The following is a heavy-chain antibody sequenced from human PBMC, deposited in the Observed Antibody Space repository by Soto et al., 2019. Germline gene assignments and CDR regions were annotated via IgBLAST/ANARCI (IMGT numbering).Heavy chain of an antibody. V-gene: IGHV4-34*01. CDR2: INHSGST. CDR1: GGSFSGYY. D-gene: IGHD3-10*01. J-gene: IGHJ4*02. Sequence: SETLSLTCAVYGGSFSGYYWSWIRQPPGKGLEWIGEINHSGSTNYNPSLKSRVTISVATSTNQFSLKLRSVTAADTAAFYCPRSRHYDGSGSYPDYWGQGTLVTVSS. CDR3: PRSRHYDGSGSYPDY.